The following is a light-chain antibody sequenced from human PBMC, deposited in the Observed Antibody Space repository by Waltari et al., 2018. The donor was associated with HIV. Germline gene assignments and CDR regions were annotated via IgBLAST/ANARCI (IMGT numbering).Light chain of an antibody. CDR2: LNSDGSH. Sequence: QLVLTQSPSASASLGASVKLTCTLSSGHSSYAIAWHQQHPEKGPRYLMKLNSDGSHSKGDGIPDRFSGSSSGAERSLTISSLQSEDEADYYCQTWGTGVFGGGTKLTVL. CDR3: QTWGTGV. CDR1: SGHSSYA. J-gene: IGLJ3*02. V-gene: IGLV4-69*01.